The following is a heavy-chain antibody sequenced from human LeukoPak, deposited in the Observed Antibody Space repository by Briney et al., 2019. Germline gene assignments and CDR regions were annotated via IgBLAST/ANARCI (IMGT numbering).Heavy chain of an antibody. CDR3: SIRGRRADPIDY. CDR2: MNPNSGNT. CDR1: LYTFTSYD. J-gene: IGHJ4*02. Sequence: ASVTVSCKTSLYTFTSYDIKWVRQATGHGREWMGWMNPNSGNTGYPPKLQGRVTMTRNTSISTAYMELCSVRSEEPAVDYCSIRGRRADPIDYWGQGTLVTVSS. V-gene: IGHV1-8*01.